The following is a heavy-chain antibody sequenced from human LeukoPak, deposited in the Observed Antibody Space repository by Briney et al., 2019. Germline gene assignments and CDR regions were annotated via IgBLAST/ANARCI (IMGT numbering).Heavy chain of an antibody. J-gene: IGHJ4*02. CDR1: GFTFSSYG. Sequence: GGSLRLSCAASGFTFSSYGMHWVRQAPGKGLEWVAVISYDGSNKYYADSVKCRFTISRDNSKNTLYLQMNSLRAEDTAVYYCANGARLEWLFDYWGQGTLVTVSS. V-gene: IGHV3-30*18. CDR3: ANGARLEWLFDY. D-gene: IGHD3-3*01. CDR2: ISYDGSNK.